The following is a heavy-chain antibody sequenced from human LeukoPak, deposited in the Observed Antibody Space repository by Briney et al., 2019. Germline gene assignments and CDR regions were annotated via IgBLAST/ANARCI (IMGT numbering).Heavy chain of an antibody. D-gene: IGHD1-26*01. CDR2: IRTSGGAT. CDR1: GFTFSSSA. V-gene: IGHV3-23*01. CDR3: AKDAGLIVGATDY. Sequence: SGGSLRLSCAASGFTFSSSAMNWVRQAPGKGLEWVSSIRTSGGATYYADSVKGRFTISRDNSKNTLYLQMNSLRAKDTAVYYCAKDAGLIVGATDYWGQGTLVTVSS. J-gene: IGHJ4*02.